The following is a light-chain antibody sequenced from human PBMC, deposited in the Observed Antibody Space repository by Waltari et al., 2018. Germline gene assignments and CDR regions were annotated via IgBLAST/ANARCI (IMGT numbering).Light chain of an antibody. CDR1: SRAVGGYNS. CDR2: DVS. J-gene: IGLJ2*01. CDR3: SSYTSSSRV. Sequence: QSALTQPASVSGSPGQSITISCTGTSRAVGGYNSVSWYQQHPGKAPKLMIYDVSNRPSGVSNRFSGSKSGNTASLTISGLQAEDEADYYCSSYTSSSRVFGGGTKLTVL. V-gene: IGLV2-14*03.